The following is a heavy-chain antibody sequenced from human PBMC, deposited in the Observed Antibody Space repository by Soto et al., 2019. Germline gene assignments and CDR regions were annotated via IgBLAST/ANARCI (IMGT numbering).Heavy chain of an antibody. CDR2: ISAYNGKT. Sequence: ASVKVSCKASGYTFTSYGISWVRQAPGQGLEWMGWISAYNGKTNYAQKHKGRITMTTDTSTSTANMDLRSLSSDDTAVYYCAREGIVPAAPNFDYWGQGTLVTVSS. CDR1: GYTFTSYG. J-gene: IGHJ4*02. D-gene: IGHD2-2*01. CDR3: AREGIVPAAPNFDY. V-gene: IGHV1-18*01.